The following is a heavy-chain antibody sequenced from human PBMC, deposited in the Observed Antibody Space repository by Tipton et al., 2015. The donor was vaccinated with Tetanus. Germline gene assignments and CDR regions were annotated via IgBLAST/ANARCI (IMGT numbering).Heavy chain of an antibody. J-gene: IGHJ4*02. CDR2: INYIQGT. CDR1: GGSISSSTYY. CDR3: ARVRRGATTDLDY. D-gene: IGHD5-12*01. Sequence: TLSLTCTVFGGSISSSTYYWGWIRQPPGKGLEWIGTINYIQGTYHNPSLKSRVTISVDTSKNQFSLRLSSVTAADTAVYYCARVRRGATTDLDYWGQGTLVTVSS. V-gene: IGHV4-39*07.